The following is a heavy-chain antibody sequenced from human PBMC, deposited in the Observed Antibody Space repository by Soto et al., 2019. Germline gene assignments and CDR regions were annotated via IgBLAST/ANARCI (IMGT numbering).Heavy chain of an antibody. V-gene: IGHV3-74*01. CDR1: GFTFGNYW. Sequence: EVQLVESGGGLVQPGGSLRLSCAASGFTFGNYWMYWVRQAPGKGLVWVSRINSDGSVSSYADSVKGRLTVSRDNVKNTLCLQIDSLRVADTAVYYCSSGDCVGGTCYSLAGSFYYYMAVWGKGTTVTVFS. CDR3: SSGDCVGGTCYSLAGSFYYYMAV. J-gene: IGHJ6*03. CDR2: INSDGSVS. D-gene: IGHD2-15*01.